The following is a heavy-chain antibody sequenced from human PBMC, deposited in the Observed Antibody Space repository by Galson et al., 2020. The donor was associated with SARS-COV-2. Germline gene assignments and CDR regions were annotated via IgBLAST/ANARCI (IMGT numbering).Heavy chain of an antibody. D-gene: IGHD4-17*01. Sequence: SLTCAVSGTSISIGSYSWNWIRQPPGKGLERIGYISHSGGTYYNPSLKSRVTISGDRSKNQFSLRLSSVTAADTAVYYCARLHYGEYAPGAFDIWGPGTRVTVAS. CDR2: ISHSGGT. V-gene: IGHV4-30-2*01. CDR1: GTSISIGSYS. J-gene: IGHJ3*02. CDR3: ARLHYGEYAPGAFDI.